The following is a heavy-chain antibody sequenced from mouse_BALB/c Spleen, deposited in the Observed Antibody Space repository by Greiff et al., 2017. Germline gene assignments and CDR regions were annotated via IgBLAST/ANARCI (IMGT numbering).Heavy chain of an antibody. CDR2: INPYNGGT. Sequence: EVKLLQSGPELVKPGASMKISCKASGYSFTGYTMNWVKQSHGKNLEWIGLINPYNGGTSYNQKFKGKATLTVDKSSSTAYMELLSLTSEDSAVYYCARGYYGSSYGYFDVWGAGTTVTVSS. J-gene: IGHJ1*01. CDR1: GYSFTGYT. D-gene: IGHD1-1*01. CDR3: ARGYYGSSYGYFDV. V-gene: IGHV1-18*01.